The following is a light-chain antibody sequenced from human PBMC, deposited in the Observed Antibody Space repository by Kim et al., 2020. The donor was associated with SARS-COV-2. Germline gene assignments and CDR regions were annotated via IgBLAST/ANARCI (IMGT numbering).Light chain of an antibody. Sequence: SVRDRVTITCRESQDIRNDLGWYQQNPGRAPKRLIYGASSLQSGVPSRFSGSGSGTEFTLTISSVQPEDFATYFCLQHSTYPITFGQGTRLEIK. CDR3: LQHSTYPIT. CDR2: GAS. CDR1: QDIRND. V-gene: IGKV1-17*01. J-gene: IGKJ5*01.